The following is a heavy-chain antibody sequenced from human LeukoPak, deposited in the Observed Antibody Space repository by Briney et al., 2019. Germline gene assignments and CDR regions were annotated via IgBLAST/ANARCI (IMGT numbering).Heavy chain of an antibody. V-gene: IGHV1-46*01. CDR1: GYTFTSYY. Sequence: ASVKVSCKASGYTFTSYYMHWVRQAPGQGLEWMGIINPSGGSTSYAQKFQGRVTMTRDTSTSTVYMEPSSLRSEDTAVYNCATPHPYCSGGSCYSLLDYWGQGTLVTVSS. CDR3: ATPHPYCSGGSCYSLLDY. J-gene: IGHJ4*02. CDR2: INPSGGST. D-gene: IGHD2-15*01.